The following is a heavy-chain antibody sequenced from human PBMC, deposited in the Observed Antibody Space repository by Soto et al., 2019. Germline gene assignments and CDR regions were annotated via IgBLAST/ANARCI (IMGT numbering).Heavy chain of an antibody. V-gene: IGHV3-11*05. D-gene: IGHD1-26*01. CDR1: GFTFSDYY. J-gene: IGHJ4*02. CDR3: AGVVSGSYDEFDY. CDR2: ISSSSSYT. Sequence: QVQLVESGGGLVKPGGSLRLSCAASGFTFSDYYMSWIRQAPGKGLEWVSYISSSSSYTNYADSVKGRFTISRDNAKNSLYLQMNSLRAEDTAVYYCAGVVSGSYDEFDYWGQGTLVTVSS.